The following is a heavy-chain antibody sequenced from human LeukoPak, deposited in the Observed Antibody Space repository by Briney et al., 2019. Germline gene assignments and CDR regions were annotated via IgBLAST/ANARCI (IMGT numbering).Heavy chain of an antibody. CDR2: IKQDGSEK. CDR1: GFTFSSYW. CDR3: ARDVSSGYYDSSGYYYYGPWSYYYYMDV. V-gene: IGHV3-7*01. J-gene: IGHJ6*03. D-gene: IGHD3-22*01. Sequence: GGSLRLSCAASGFTFSSYWMSWVRQAPGKGLEWVANIKQDGSEKYYVDSVKGRFTISRDNAKNSLYLQMNSLRAEDTAVYYCARDVSSGYYDSSGYYYYGPWSYYYYMDVWGKGTTVTVSS.